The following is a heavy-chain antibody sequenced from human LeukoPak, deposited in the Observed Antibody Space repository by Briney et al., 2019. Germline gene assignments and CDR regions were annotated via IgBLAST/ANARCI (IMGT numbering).Heavy chain of an antibody. J-gene: IGHJ6*02. D-gene: IGHD6-19*01. V-gene: IGHV4-61*08. CDR1: GGSISSGDYY. Sequence: PSQTLSLTCTVSGGSISSGDYYWSWIRQPPGKGLEWIGYIYYSGSTNYNPSLKSRVTISVDTSKNQFSLKLSSVTAADTAVYYCARDRIAVAGKDYGMDVWGQGTTVTVSS. CDR3: ARDRIAVAGKDYGMDV. CDR2: IYYSGST.